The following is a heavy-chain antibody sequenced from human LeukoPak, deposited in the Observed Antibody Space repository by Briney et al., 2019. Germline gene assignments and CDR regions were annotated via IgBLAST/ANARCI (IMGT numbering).Heavy chain of an antibody. V-gene: IGHV1-18*01. CDR3: ARDPWGDDAFDI. CDR2: VSGKDGHT. CDR1: GYTFTNSG. D-gene: IGHD7-27*01. J-gene: IGHJ3*02. Sequence: ASVKVSFKTSGYTFTNSGINWVRQAPGQGPEWMGWVSGKDGHTDYAQKFQDRVTMTTDTSTTTAYMELRSLRSDDTAVYYCARDPWGDDAFDIWGQGTMVTVSS.